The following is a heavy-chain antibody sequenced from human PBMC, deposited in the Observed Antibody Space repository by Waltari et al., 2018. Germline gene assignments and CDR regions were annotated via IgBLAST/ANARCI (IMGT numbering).Heavy chain of an antibody. J-gene: IGHJ5*02. CDR2: ITQSGST. V-gene: IGHV4-34*01. CDR3: ARGYRWFDP. CDR1: GGSFSGYY. Sequence: QVQLQQLGAGLLKPSETLSLTCAVHGGSFSGYYWSWIRQSPGKGLEWIGEITQSGSTSYNPSLKSQVTISVDTSKNQFSLELSSVTAADTAVYYCARGYRWFDPWGQGTLVTVSS.